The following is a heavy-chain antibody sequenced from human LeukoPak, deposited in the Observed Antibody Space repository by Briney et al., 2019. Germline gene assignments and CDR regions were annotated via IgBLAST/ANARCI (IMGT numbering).Heavy chain of an antibody. CDR3: ARPRGWKAGDAFDI. J-gene: IGHJ3*02. D-gene: IGHD1-1*01. CDR2: IYTSGST. V-gene: IGHV4-4*07. Sequence: SETLSLTCTVSGGSISSYYWSWIRQPAGKGLEWIGRIYTSGSTNYNPSLKSRVTMSVDTPKNQFSLKLSSVTAADTAVYYCARPRGWKAGDAFDIWGQGTMVTVSS. CDR1: GGSISSYY.